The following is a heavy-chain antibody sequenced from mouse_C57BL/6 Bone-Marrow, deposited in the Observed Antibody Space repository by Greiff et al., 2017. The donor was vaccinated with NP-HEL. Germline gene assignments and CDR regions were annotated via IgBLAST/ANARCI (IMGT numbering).Heavy chain of an antibody. D-gene: IGHD1-1*01. CDR1: GYTFTSYN. Sequence: QVQLQQSGAELVRPGASVKMSCKASGYTFTSYNMHWVKQTPRQGLEWIGAIYPGNGDNSYNQKFKGKATLTLDKSSSTAYTQLNSLTSEDSAVYVCARYYGSSFYAMDYWGQGTSVTVSS. CDR3: ARYYGSSFYAMDY. V-gene: IGHV1-12*01. J-gene: IGHJ4*01. CDR2: IYPGNGDN.